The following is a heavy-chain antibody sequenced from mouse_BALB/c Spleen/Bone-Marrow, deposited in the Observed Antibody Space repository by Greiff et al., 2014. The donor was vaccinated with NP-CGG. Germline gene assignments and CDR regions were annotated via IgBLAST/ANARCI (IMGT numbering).Heavy chain of an antibody. CDR1: GYTFTSYW. CDR2: IYPGSGST. CDR3: TRNYGSSYPSWFAY. V-gene: IGHV1S22*01. D-gene: IGHD1-1*01. Sequence: LVESGSELVRPGASVKLSCKASGYTFTSYWMHWVKQRHGQGLEWIGNIYPGSGSTNYDEKFKSKGTLTVDTSSSTAYMHLSSLTSEDSAVYYCTRNYGSSYPSWFAYWGQGTLVTVSA. J-gene: IGHJ3*01.